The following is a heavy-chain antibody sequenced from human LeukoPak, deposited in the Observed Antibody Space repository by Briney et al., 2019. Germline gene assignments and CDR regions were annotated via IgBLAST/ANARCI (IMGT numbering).Heavy chain of an antibody. V-gene: IGHV1-3*01. CDR1: GGTFSSYA. J-gene: IGHJ4*02. D-gene: IGHD3-9*01. Sequence: ASVKVSCKASGGTFSSYAISWVRQAPGQRLEWMGWINAGNGNTKYSQKFQGRVTITRDTSASTAYMELSSLRSEDTAVYYCARATGTRLFDYWGQGTLVTVSS. CDR2: INAGNGNT. CDR3: ARATGTRLFDY.